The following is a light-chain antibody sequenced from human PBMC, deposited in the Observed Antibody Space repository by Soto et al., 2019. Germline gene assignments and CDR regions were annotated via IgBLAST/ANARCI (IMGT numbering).Light chain of an antibody. CDR2: AAS. CDR3: QQSYSTPRT. CDR1: QSISNY. V-gene: IGKV1-39*01. Sequence: DIQMTQSPSSLSASVGDRVTITCRASQSISNYLNWYQQKPGKAPKLLMYAASSLQSGVPSRFSGSGSGTDFTLTISSLQPADFATYYCQQSYSTPRTFGQGTKVEIK. J-gene: IGKJ1*01.